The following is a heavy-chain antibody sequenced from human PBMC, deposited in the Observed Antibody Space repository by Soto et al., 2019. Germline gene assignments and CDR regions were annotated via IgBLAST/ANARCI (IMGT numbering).Heavy chain of an antibody. Sequence: QVTLKESGPVLVKPTETLTLTCTVSGFSLSNARMGVSWIRQPPGKALEWLAHIFSNDEKSYSTSLKSRLTISKDTSKGQVVLTMTNMDPVATATYFCARGVYSGSYYFYGMDVWGQGTTVTVSS. CDR1: GFSLSNARMG. J-gene: IGHJ6*02. CDR3: ARGVYSGSYYFYGMDV. D-gene: IGHD1-26*01. CDR2: IFSNDEK. V-gene: IGHV2-26*01.